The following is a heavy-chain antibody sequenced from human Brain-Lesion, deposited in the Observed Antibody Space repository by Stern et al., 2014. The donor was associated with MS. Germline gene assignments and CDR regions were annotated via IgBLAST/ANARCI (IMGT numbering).Heavy chain of an antibody. Sequence: VQLGQSGAEVKKPGESLKISCEASGYLFDDYWIGWVRQMSGRGLELVAIIFPRDSNTRYSPSVQGQVTISADKSISTAYLQLRTLKASAPAMYYCAKSPATPSGYDRFDYWGQGALVTVSS. CDR2: IFPRDSNT. CDR3: AKSPATPSGYDRFDY. J-gene: IGHJ4*02. CDR1: GYLFDDYW. V-gene: IGHV5-51*03. D-gene: IGHD5-12*01.